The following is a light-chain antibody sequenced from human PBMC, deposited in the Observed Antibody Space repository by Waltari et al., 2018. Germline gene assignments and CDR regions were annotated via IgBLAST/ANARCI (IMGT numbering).Light chain of an antibody. CDR2: WAS. CDR1: ESVLYSSNNKNH. V-gene: IGKV4-1*01. Sequence: DIVMTQSPESLAVSLGERATIHGKTSESVLYSSNNKNHLAWYQQKPGQPPKLLLYWASSRKSGVPERFSGSGSETDFTLTVTSLQAEDVAVYYCQQYYNTPLTFGGGTKVEIK. J-gene: IGKJ4*01. CDR3: QQYYNTPLT.